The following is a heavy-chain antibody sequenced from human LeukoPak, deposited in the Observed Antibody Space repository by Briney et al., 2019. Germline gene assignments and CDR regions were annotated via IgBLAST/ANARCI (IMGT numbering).Heavy chain of an antibody. CDR3: ARDPVVLDIVVVPAAHLEEGHFDY. CDR2: IYYSGST. D-gene: IGHD2-2*01. CDR1: GGSISSSSYY. V-gene: IGHV4-39*07. J-gene: IGHJ4*02. Sequence: PSETLSLTCTVSGGSISSSSYYWGWIRQPPGKGLEWIGSIYYSGSTYYNPSLKSRVTISVDTSKNQFSLKLSSVTAADTAVYYCARDPVVLDIVVVPAAHLEEGHFDYWGQGTLVTVSS.